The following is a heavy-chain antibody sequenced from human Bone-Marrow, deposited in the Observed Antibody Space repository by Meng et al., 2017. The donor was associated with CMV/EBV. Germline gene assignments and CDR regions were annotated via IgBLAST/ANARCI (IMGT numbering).Heavy chain of an antibody. CDR3: AKYGKPTRYFDY. CDR2: IRYDGSNK. V-gene: IGHV3-30*02. Sequence: GESLKIYCAASGFTFSSYGMHWVRQAPGKGLEWVAFIRYDGSNKYYADSVKGRFTISRDNSKNTLYLQMNNLRAEDTAVYYCAKYGKPTRYFDYWGQGTLVTVSS. J-gene: IGHJ4*02. CDR1: GFTFSSYG. D-gene: IGHD1-14*01.